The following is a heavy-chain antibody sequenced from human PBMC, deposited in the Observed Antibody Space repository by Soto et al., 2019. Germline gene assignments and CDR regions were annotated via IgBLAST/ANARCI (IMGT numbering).Heavy chain of an antibody. CDR3: ARARVFWSGYYTAASY. D-gene: IGHD3-3*01. V-gene: IGHV1-3*01. CDR1: GYTFTSYA. J-gene: IGHJ4*02. CDR2: INAGNGNT. Sequence: GASVKVSCKASGYTFTSYAMHWVRQAPGQRLEWMGWINAGNGNTKYSQKFQGRVTITRDTSASTAYMELSSLRSEDTAVYYCARARVFWSGYYTAASYWGQGTLVTVSS.